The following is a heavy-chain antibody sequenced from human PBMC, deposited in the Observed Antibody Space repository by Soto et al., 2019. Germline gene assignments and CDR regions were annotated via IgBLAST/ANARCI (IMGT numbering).Heavy chain of an antibody. CDR3: AKGVGRGYDSTSDY. CDR1: GFTFSSYA. V-gene: IGHV3-23*01. CDR2: ISASGGST. J-gene: IGHJ4*02. D-gene: IGHD3-22*01. Sequence: QTVGSLRLSCAASGFTFSSYAMSWVRQAPGEGLGWVSVISASGGSTFYADSVEGRFTISRDNSKNKLYLQMDSLRAEDTAMYYCAKGVGRGYDSTSDYWGQGTLVTVSS.